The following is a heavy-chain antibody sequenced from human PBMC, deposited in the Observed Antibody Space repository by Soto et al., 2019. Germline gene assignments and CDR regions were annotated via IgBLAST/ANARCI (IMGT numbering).Heavy chain of an antibody. V-gene: IGHV3-23*01. D-gene: IGHD3-16*01. J-gene: IGHJ4*02. Sequence: EVQLLESGGGLVQPGGSLRLSCAASGFTFSSYGMSWVRQAPGKGLEGVSGITSSGGGTYYADSVKGRFTISRDNSKNTLYLQMSSLRAEDTAVYYCAKDDPYRIISDYWGQGALVTVSS. CDR3: AKDDPYRIISDY. CDR1: GFTFSSYG. CDR2: ITSSGGGT.